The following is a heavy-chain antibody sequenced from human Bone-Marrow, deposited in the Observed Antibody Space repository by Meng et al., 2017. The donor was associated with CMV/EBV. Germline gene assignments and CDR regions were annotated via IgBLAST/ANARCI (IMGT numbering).Heavy chain of an antibody. CDR3: ARTGYYYGMDV. Sequence: GESLKISCAVSGFTFSNYEMNWVRQAPGKGLEWISYISTSGSTIYYADSVTGRFTISRDNAKNSLYLQMNSLSAEDTAVYYCARTGYYYGMDVWGQGTTVTGSS. D-gene: IGHD3-10*01. V-gene: IGHV3-48*03. CDR2: ISTSGSTI. CDR1: GFTFSNYE. J-gene: IGHJ6*01.